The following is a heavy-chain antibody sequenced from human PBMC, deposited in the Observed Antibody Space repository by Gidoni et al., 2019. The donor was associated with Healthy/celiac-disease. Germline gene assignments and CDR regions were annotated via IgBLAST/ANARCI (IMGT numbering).Heavy chain of an antibody. V-gene: IGHV3-23*01. D-gene: IGHD3-22*01. CDR1: GFTFSRYA. J-gene: IGHJ4*02. Sequence: EVQLLESGGGLVQPGGSLRLSCAASGFTFSRYAMSWVRPAPGKGLEWVSAISGSGGSTYYADSVKGRFTISRDNSKNTLYLQMNSLRAEDTAVYYCAKKWYYDSSGPEDYWGQGTLVTVSS. CDR2: ISGSGGST. CDR3: AKKWYYDSSGPEDY.